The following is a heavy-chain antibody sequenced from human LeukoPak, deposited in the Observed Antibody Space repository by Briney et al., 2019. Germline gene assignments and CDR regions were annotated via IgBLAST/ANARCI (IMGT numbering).Heavy chain of an antibody. Sequence: SETLSLTCTISGGSIRSSDYFWGWIRQSPGKGLDWIGSIYFSGDTYYNPSLESRVTMSVDTSKNQFSLKLSSVTAADTAVYYCARDREYSNSRYYYYYYMDVWGKGTTVTVSS. CDR2: IYFSGDT. CDR3: ARDREYSNSRYYYYYYMDV. V-gene: IGHV4-39*02. CDR1: GGSIRSSDYF. D-gene: IGHD4-11*01. J-gene: IGHJ6*03.